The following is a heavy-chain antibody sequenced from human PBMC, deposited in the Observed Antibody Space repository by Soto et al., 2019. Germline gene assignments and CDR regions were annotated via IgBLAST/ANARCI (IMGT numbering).Heavy chain of an antibody. D-gene: IGHD4-17*01. CDR1: EFSFSSYW. Sequence: PGGSLRLSCVASEFSFSSYWMSWVRQAPGKGLEWVANIRQDGREKYYVDSVKGRFTIARDNAKNSLYLQMNSLRAEDTAVYYCASEYGDVLKFFDYWCQGTRVTVSS. V-gene: IGHV3-7*01. CDR2: IRQDGREK. J-gene: IGHJ4*02. CDR3: ASEYGDVLKFFDY.